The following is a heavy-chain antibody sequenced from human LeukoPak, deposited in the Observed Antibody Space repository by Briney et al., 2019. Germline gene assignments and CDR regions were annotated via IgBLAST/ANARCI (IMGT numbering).Heavy chain of an antibody. Sequence: PSETLSLTCTVSGGSISRYYWSWIRQPPGKGLESIGYIYYSGSTNYNPSLKSRVTISVDTSKNQFSLKLSSVTVADTAVYYCAREREWIQLPAMKSYYYMDVWGRGTTVTVSS. CDR1: GGSISRYY. V-gene: IGHV4-59*01. D-gene: IGHD5-18*01. J-gene: IGHJ6*03. CDR3: AREREWIQLPAMKSYYYMDV. CDR2: IYYSGST.